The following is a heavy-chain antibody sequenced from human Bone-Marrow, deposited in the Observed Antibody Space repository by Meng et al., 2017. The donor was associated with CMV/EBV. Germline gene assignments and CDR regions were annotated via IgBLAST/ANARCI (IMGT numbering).Heavy chain of an antibody. CDR1: GFTFSSYA. J-gene: IGHJ4*02. CDR3: ARADGSEYSSSSGLGGIDY. Sequence: GGSLRLSCAASGFTFSSYAMSWVRQAPGKGLEWVSVIYSGGSSTYYADSVKGRFTISRDNAKKSLYLQMNSLRAEDTAVYYCARADGSEYSSSSGLGGIDYWGQGTLVTVSS. CDR2: IYSGGSST. D-gene: IGHD6-6*01. V-gene: IGHV3-23*03.